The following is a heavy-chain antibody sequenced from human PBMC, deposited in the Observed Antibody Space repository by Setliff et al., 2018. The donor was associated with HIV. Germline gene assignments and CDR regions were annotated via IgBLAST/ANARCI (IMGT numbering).Heavy chain of an antibody. V-gene: IGHV1-18*03. J-gene: IGHJ4*02. Sequence: ASVKVSCKASGYTFTSYGITWVRQAPGQGLEWMGWISTYNGNTHYAQKVVGRVSMTTDTSTSTAYMEVTSLGSDDMAVYYCARSLGYCTGGSCYFDHWGQGTLVTVSS. CDR2: ISTYNGNT. D-gene: IGHD2-15*01. CDR3: ARSLGYCTGGSCYFDH. CDR1: GYTFTSYG.